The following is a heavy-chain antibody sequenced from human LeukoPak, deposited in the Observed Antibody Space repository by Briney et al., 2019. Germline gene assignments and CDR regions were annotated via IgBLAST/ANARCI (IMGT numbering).Heavy chain of an antibody. V-gene: IGHV2-5*02. Sequence: ESGPTLVKPTQTLTLTCTFSGFSLSTSGVGVGWIRQPPGKALEWLALIYWDDDKRYSPSLKSRLTITKDTSKNQVVLTMTNMDPVDTATYYCARRHNWGEAFDIWGQGTMVTVSS. D-gene: IGHD7-27*01. CDR3: ARRHNWGEAFDI. CDR2: IYWDDDK. CDR1: GFSLSTSGVG. J-gene: IGHJ3*02.